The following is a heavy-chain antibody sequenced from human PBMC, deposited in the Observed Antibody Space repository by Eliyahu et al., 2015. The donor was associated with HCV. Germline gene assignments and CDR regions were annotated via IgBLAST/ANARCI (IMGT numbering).Heavy chain of an antibody. CDR3: ARDGPGELLDGGMDV. D-gene: IGHD1-26*01. Sequence: QVQLVESGGGVVQPGRSLRLSCAASGFXVXXYGMPWVRPAPGKGLEWVAVIWYDGSNKYYADSVKGRFTISRDNSKNTLYLQMNSLRAEDTAVYYCARDGPGELLDGGMDVWGQGTTVTVSS. CDR2: IWYDGSNK. J-gene: IGHJ6*02. CDR1: GFXVXXYG. V-gene: IGHV3-33*01.